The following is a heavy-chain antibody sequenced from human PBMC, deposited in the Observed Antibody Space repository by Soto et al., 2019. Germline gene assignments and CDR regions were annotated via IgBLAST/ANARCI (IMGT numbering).Heavy chain of an antibody. CDR3: ASWGGSGSYWHNYYGMDV. V-gene: IGHV1-18*01. CDR1: GYTFTSYG. J-gene: IGHJ6*02. Sequence: QVQLVQSGAEVKKPGASVKVSCKASGYTFTSYGISWVRQAPGQGLEWMGWISAYNGNTNYAQKLQGRVTMTTDTSTITAYMELRSLRSDDTAVYYWASWGGSGSYWHNYYGMDVWGQVTTVTVSS. CDR2: ISAYNGNT. D-gene: IGHD1-26*01.